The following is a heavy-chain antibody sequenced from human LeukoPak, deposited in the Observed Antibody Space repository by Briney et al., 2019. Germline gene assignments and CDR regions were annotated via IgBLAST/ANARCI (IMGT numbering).Heavy chain of an antibody. CDR2: IYYSGST. CDR1: GGSISSYY. V-gene: IGHV4-59*01. J-gene: IGHJ5*02. Sequence: PSETLSLTCTVSGGSISSYYWSWIRQPPGKGLEWIGYIYYSGSTNYNPSLKSRVTISVDTSKNQFSLKLSSVTAADTAVYYCARASIAADWFWFDPWGQGTLVTVSS. D-gene: IGHD6-13*01. CDR3: ARASIAADWFWFDP.